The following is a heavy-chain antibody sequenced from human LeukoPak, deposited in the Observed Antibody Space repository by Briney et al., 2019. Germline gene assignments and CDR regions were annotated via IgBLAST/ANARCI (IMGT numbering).Heavy chain of an antibody. D-gene: IGHD3-10*01. Sequence: SETLSLTCAVYGGSFSGYYGSWIRQPPGKGLEWIGEINHSGSTNYNPSLKSRVTISVDTSKNQFSLKLSSVTAADTAVYYCARRITMVRGFNYWGQGTLVTVSS. CDR2: INHSGST. V-gene: IGHV4-34*01. CDR3: ARRITMVRGFNY. CDR1: GGSFSGYY. J-gene: IGHJ4*02.